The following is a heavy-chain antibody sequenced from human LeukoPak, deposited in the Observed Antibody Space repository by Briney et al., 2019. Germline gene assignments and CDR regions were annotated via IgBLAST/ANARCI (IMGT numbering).Heavy chain of an antibody. V-gene: IGHV3-23*01. CDR3: AKDEKTSAATGSWAFDI. CDR2: ISGSGGNT. D-gene: IGHD6-13*01. J-gene: IGHJ3*02. CDR1: GFSVNSYY. Sequence: PGGSLRLSCAASGFSVNSYYMNWVRQAPGKGLEWVSAISGSGGNTYYADSVKGRFTISRDNSKNTLYLQMDSLRAEDTAVYYCAKDEKTSAATGSWAFDIWGQGTVVTVSA.